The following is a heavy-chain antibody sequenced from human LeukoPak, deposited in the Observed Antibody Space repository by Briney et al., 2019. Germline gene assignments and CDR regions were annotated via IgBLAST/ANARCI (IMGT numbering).Heavy chain of an antibody. CDR3: ARDRSKYGSVYFDY. V-gene: IGHV3-30*03. Sequence: AASGFTFSXXXXXXVXXXPGXXXXXXXXISYDGSNKYYADSVKGRFTISRDNSKNTLYLQMNSLRAEDTAVYYCARDRSKYGSVYFDYWGQGTLVTVSS. D-gene: IGHD3-10*01. J-gene: IGHJ4*02. CDR1: GFTFSXXX. CDR2: ISYDGSNK.